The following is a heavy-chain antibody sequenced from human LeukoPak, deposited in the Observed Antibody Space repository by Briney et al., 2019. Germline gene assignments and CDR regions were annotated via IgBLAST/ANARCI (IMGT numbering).Heavy chain of an antibody. V-gene: IGHV4-34*01. D-gene: IGHD1-26*01. CDR1: GGSFSGYY. CDR3: TRTLGARGV. J-gene: IGHJ4*02. CDR2: INHSGST. Sequence: SETLSLTCAVYGGSFSGYYWSWIRQPPGKGLEWIGEINHSGSTNYNPSLKSRVTISVDTSKNQFSLKLSSVTAADTAVYYCTRTLGARGVWGQGTLVTVSS.